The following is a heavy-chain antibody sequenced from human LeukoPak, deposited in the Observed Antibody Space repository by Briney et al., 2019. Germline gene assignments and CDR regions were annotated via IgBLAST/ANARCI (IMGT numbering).Heavy chain of an antibody. Sequence: PGGSLRLSCAASGFTFSSYGMSWVRQAPGKGLEWVSAISATGGTTYYADSVKGRFTISRDNSKNTLYLQMNSLRDEDTAIYYCARDSYNGNYGDFYYYYMDVWGKGTTVTISS. J-gene: IGHJ6*03. CDR3: ARDSYNGNYGDFYYYYMDV. D-gene: IGHD1-26*01. CDR2: ISATGGTT. CDR1: GFTFSSYG. V-gene: IGHV3-23*01.